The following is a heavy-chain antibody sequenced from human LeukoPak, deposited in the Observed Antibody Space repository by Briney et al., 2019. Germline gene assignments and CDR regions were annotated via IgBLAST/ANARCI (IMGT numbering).Heavy chain of an antibody. V-gene: IGHV3-7*01. J-gene: IGHJ5*02. D-gene: IGHD6-6*01. CDR1: EFTFSTYW. Sequence: GGSLRLSCAASEFTFSTYWMSWVRQAPGKVLEWVANIKQEGSEKYYVGSVGGRFTISRDNAKNSLYLQMNSLRAEDTAVYYCARDGVYSTSSADLWGQGTLVTVSS. CDR3: ARDGVYSTSSADL. CDR2: IKQEGSEK.